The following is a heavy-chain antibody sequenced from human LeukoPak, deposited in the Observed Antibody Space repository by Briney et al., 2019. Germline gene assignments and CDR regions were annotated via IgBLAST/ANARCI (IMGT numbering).Heavy chain of an antibody. V-gene: IGHV1-8*03. D-gene: IGHD1-26*01. CDR3: AVLYRGSYSHDY. J-gene: IGHJ4*02. CDR1: GYTFTSYD. Sequence: ASVKVSCKASGYTFTSYDINWVRQATGQGLEWMGWMNPTSGNTGYAQKFQGRVTITRNTSISTAYMELSSLRSEDTAVYYCAVLYRGSYSHDYWGQGTLVTVSS. CDR2: MNPTSGNT.